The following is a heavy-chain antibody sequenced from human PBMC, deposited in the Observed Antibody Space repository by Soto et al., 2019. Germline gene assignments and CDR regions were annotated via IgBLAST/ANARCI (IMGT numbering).Heavy chain of an antibody. J-gene: IGHJ4*02. V-gene: IGHV4-59*01. CDR3: ARYRREAVAGYTLDN. CDR2: VYNSGST. D-gene: IGHD6-13*01. CDR1: GGSISSNY. Sequence: SETLSLTRTASGGSISSNYWTWIRQPPGKGLEWIGYVYNSGSTNYNPSLKSRVTISEDTSKSQFSLKVNSMTAADTAVYYCARYRREAVAGYTLDNWGQGILVTVSS.